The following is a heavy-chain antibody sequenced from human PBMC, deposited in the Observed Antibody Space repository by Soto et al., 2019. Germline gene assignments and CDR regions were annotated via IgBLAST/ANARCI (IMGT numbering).Heavy chain of an antibody. CDR3: AGELFGVVIGYGMDV. D-gene: IGHD3-3*01. Sequence: LSLTCAFHGGSYSGYCRSWIHQPPGKGLEWIGEINHSGSTNYNPSIKSRVTISVDTSKKQFSLKLSSVTAADTAVYYCAGELFGVVIGYGMDVWGQGTRSP. CDR2: INHSGST. J-gene: IGHJ6*02. V-gene: IGHV4-34*01. CDR1: GGSYSGYC.